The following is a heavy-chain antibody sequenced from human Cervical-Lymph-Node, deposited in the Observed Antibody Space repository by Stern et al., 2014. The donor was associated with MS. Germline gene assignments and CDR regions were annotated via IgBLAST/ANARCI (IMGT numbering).Heavy chain of an antibody. V-gene: IGHV4-39*01. CDR2: IHDTGTT. D-gene: IGHD6-19*01. CDR3: ARQHSSGWYDY. Sequence: VQLVESGPGLVKPSETLSLTCTVSGDSISTRSDYWGWIRQAPGEGLEWIGAIHDTGTTYYNSFLQSRFSIPVDPSKRQFSLRLSSVTAAGTALYYCARQHSSGWYDYWGQGTRVTVSS. CDR1: GDSISTRSDY. J-gene: IGHJ4*02.